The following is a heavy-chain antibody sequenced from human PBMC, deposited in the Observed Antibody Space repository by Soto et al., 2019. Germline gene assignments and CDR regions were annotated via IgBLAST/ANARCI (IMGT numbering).Heavy chain of an antibody. V-gene: IGHV1-3*01. Sequence: RASVKVSCKASGYTFTSYAMHWVRQAPGQRLEWMGWINAGNGNTKYSQKFQGRVTITRDTSASTAYMELSSLRSEDTAVYYCARSLGDILTDAFDIWGQGTMVTVSS. D-gene: IGHD3-9*01. CDR3: ARSLGDILTDAFDI. CDR1: GYTFTSYA. CDR2: INAGNGNT. J-gene: IGHJ3*02.